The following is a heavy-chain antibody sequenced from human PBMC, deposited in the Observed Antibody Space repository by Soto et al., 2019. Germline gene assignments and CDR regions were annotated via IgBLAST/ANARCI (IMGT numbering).Heavy chain of an antibody. J-gene: IGHJ5*02. CDR2: IKQDGSEK. CDR1: GFTFSRNW. D-gene: IGHD1-1*01. CDR3: ARDGDGYPA. V-gene: IGHV3-7*01. Sequence: EVQLVESGGGLVQPGGSLTLSCAASGFTFSRNWMSWVRQAPGKGLEWVANIKQDGSEKYYANAVKGRFTLSRDNVENSLYLPMNSLRAEDTAVYYCARDGDGYPAWGQGTLVTVSS.